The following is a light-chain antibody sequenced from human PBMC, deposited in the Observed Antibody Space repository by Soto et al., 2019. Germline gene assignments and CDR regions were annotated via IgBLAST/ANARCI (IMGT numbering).Light chain of an antibody. CDR1: QAINTA. J-gene: IGKJ3*01. CDR2: DAS. Sequence: IRLTQSPSSLSASIGDRVTITCRASQAINTALAWYQQKPGKAPKFLLYDASTLDVGDPSRFSGSGSGTDVTLTISGLQPEDFATYYCQQFATCPLTFGPGTKVDV. V-gene: IGKV1-13*02. CDR3: QQFATCPLT.